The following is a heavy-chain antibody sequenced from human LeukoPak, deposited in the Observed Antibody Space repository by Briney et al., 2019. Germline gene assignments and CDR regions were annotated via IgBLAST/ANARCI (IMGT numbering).Heavy chain of an antibody. CDR1: GGSISSYY. V-gene: IGHV4-59*01. CDR3: ARVRLVRGLNYYYYYGMDV. D-gene: IGHD3-10*01. CDR2: IYYRGGT. J-gene: IGHJ6*02. Sequence: SETLSLTCTVSGGSISSYYWSWIRQPPGKGLEWIGYIYYRGGTNYNPSLKSRVTISVDTSKNQFSLKLSSVTAADTAVYYCARVRLVRGLNYYYYYGMDVWGQGTTVTVSS.